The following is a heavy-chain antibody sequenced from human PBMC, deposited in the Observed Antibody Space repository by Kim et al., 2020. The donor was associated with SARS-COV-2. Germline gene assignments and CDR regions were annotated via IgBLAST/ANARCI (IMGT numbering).Heavy chain of an antibody. Sequence: GGSLRLSCAASGFTFSSYAMSWVRQAPGKGLEWVSAISGSGGSTYYADSVKGRFTISRDNSKNTLYLQMNSLRAEDTAVYYCAKAYPDTRSYYYGMDVWGQGTTVTVSS. V-gene: IGHV3-23*01. CDR3: AKAYPDTRSYYYGMDV. CDR1: GFTFSSYA. D-gene: IGHD2-2*02. CDR2: ISGSGGST. J-gene: IGHJ6*02.